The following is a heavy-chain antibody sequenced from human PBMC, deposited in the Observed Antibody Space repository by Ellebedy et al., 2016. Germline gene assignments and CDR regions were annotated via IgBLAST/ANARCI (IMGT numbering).Heavy chain of an antibody. CDR2: INTNTGNP. Sequence: ASVKVSCKASGYTFTNYAMNWVRQAPGQGLEWVGWINTNTGNPTYAQGFTGRFVFSLDTSVSTAYLQISSLEAEDTAVYYCARVYCSTAACPEAFDYWGQGTLVTVSS. V-gene: IGHV7-4-1*02. J-gene: IGHJ4*02. D-gene: IGHD2-2*01. CDR1: GYTFTNYA. CDR3: ARVYCSTAACPEAFDY.